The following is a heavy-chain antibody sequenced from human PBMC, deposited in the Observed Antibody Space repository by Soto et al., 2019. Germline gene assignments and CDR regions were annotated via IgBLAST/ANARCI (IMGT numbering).Heavy chain of an antibody. CDR1: GDSVSSNSAA. CDR2: TYYRSKWYN. Sequence: SQTLSLTCAISGDSVSSNSAAWNWIRQSPSRGLEWLGRTYYRSKWYNDYAVSVKSRITINPDTSKNQFSLQLNSVTPEDTAVYYCAREYYDSSGYSYYFDYWGQGTLVTVSS. D-gene: IGHD3-22*01. J-gene: IGHJ4*02. CDR3: AREYYDSSGYSYYFDY. V-gene: IGHV6-1*01.